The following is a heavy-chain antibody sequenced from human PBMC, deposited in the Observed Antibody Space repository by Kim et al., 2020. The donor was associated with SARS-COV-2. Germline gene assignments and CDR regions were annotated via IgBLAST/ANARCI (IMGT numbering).Heavy chain of an antibody. D-gene: IGHD6-13*01. CDR3: ARGGGGGSSWYRVMAYLDP. CDR1: GGSFSGYY. V-gene: IGHV4-34*01. J-gene: IGHJ5*02. CDR2: INHSGST. Sequence: SETLSLTCAVYGGSFSGYYWSWIRQPPGKGLEWIGEINHSGSTNYNPSLKSRVTISVDTSKNQFSLKLSSVTAADTAVYYCARGGGGGSSWYRVMAYLDPWGQGTLVTVSS.